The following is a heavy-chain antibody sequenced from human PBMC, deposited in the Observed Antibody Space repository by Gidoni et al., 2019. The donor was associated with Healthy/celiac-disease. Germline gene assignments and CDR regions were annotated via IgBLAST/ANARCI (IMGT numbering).Heavy chain of an antibody. CDR1: GFSLSNARMG. CDR2: IFSNDEK. J-gene: IGHJ4*02. D-gene: IGHD4-17*01. Sequence: QVTLKESGPVLVQPTETLTLPCTVSGFSLSNARMGVSWIRQPPGKALEWLAHIFSNDEKSYSTSLKSRLTISKDTSKSQVVLTMTNMDPVDTATYYCARIYGLSTTSRLLFDYWGQGTLVTVSS. V-gene: IGHV2-26*01. CDR3: ARIYGLSTTSRLLFDY.